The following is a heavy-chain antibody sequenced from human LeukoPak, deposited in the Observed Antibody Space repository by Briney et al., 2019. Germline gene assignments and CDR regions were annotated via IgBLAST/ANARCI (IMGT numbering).Heavy chain of an antibody. CDR3: ARSGLLRYFDWDYFDY. J-gene: IGHJ4*02. V-gene: IGHV1-18*04. D-gene: IGHD3-9*01. Sequence: ASVRVSCKASGYTFTGYYMNWVRQAPGQGLEWMGWISAYNGNTNYAQKLQGRVTMTTDTSTSTAYMELRSLRSDDTAVYYCARSGLLRYFDWDYFDYWGQGTLVTVSS. CDR2: ISAYNGNT. CDR1: GYTFTGYY.